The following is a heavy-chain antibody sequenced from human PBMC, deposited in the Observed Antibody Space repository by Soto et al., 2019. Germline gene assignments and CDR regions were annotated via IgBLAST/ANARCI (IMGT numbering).Heavy chain of an antibody. J-gene: IGHJ4*02. V-gene: IGHV4-4*07. CDR3: ARDPSKRTVAGPYYFDY. CDR2: IYTSGST. CDR1: GGSISSYY. D-gene: IGHD6-19*01. Sequence: KQSQTLSLTCTVSGGSISSYYWSWIRQPAGKGLEWIGRIYTSGSTNYNPSLKSRVTMSVDTSKNQFSLKLSSVTAADTAVYYCARDPSKRTVAGPYYFDYWGQGTLVTVSS.